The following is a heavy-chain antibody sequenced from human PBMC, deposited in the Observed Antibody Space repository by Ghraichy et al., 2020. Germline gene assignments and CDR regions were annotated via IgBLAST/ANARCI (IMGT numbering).Heavy chain of an antibody. J-gene: IGHJ6*02. D-gene: IGHD2-8*01. CDR1: GGSFSGYY. CDR2: INHSGST. V-gene: IGHV4-34*01. Sequence: SETLSLTCAVYGGSFSGYYWSWIRQPPGKGLEWIGEINHSGSTNYNPSLKSRVTISVDTSKNQFSLKLSSVTAADTAVYYCARGRGVVLMVYAIYYYGMDVWGQGTTVTVSS. CDR3: ARGRGVVLMVYAIYYYGMDV.